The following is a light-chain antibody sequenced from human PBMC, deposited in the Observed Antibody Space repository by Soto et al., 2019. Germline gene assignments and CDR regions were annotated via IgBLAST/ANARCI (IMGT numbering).Light chain of an antibody. J-gene: IGKJ4*01. V-gene: IGKV1-6*01. CDR2: AAS. Sequence: AIQMTQSPSSLSASVGDRVTITCRASQGIRNDLGWYQQKPGKAPKLLIYAASYLESGVPSRFSGSGSGTDYTHTISSLQPEDFATYYCLQDDNYPLTFGGGTKVEIK. CDR1: QGIRND. CDR3: LQDDNYPLT.